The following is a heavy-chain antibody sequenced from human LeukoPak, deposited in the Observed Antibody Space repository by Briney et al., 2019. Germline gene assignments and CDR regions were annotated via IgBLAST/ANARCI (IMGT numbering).Heavy chain of an antibody. CDR2: ISGSGGST. CDR1: GFTFSSYS. CDR3: AKDPCSSTSCQGWYFEL. D-gene: IGHD2-2*01. J-gene: IGHJ2*01. V-gene: IGHV3-23*01. Sequence: GGSLRLSCAASGFTFSSYSMNWLRQAPGKGLEWVSAISGSGGSTYYADSVKGRFTISRDNSKNTLYLQMNSLRVEDTAVYYCAKDPCSSTSCQGWYFELWGRGTLVTVSS.